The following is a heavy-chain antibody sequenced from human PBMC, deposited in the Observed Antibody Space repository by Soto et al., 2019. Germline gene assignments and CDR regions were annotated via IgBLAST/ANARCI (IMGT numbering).Heavy chain of an antibody. Sequence: PGGSLRLSCAASGFTFSSYGMHWVRQAPGKGLEWVAVISYDGSNKYYADSVKGRFTISRDNSKNTLYLQMNSLRAEDTAVYYCAKDHAGDYVHDYWGQGTLVTVSS. CDR3: AKDHAGDYVHDY. J-gene: IGHJ4*02. CDR1: GFTFSSYG. D-gene: IGHD4-17*01. CDR2: ISYDGSNK. V-gene: IGHV3-30*18.